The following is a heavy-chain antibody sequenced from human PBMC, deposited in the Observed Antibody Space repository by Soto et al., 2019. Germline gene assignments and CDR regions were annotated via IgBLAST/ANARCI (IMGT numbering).Heavy chain of an antibody. V-gene: IGHV3-21*01. CDR1: GFTFSSHS. CDR2: ISSSSSYI. Sequence: PGGSLRLSCAASGFTFSSHSMNLVRQAPGKGVEWVSSISSSSSYIYYADSVKGRFTISRDNAKNSLYLQMNSLRAEDTAVYYCARDAQWPRSDWFDPWGQGTLVTVSS. D-gene: IGHD5-12*01. J-gene: IGHJ5*02. CDR3: ARDAQWPRSDWFDP.